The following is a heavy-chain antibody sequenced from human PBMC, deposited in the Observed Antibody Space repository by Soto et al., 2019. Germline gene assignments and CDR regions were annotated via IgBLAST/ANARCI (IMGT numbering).Heavy chain of an antibody. D-gene: IGHD1-26*01. Sequence: EVQLLESGGGWVQPGGSLRLSCAASGFTFSSYAMSWVRQAPGKGLELVSAISGSGGSTYYADSVKGRFTISRDKSKNTLYLQMNSLRAENTAVYYCAKGERVLYYYYCYIDVWVKGTTVTVSS. CDR2: ISGSGGST. CDR1: GFTFSSYA. CDR3: AKGERVLYYYYCYIDV. V-gene: IGHV3-23*01. J-gene: IGHJ6*03.